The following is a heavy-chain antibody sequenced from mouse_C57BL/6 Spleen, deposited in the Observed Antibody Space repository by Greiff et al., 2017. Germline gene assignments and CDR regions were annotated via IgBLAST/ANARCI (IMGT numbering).Heavy chain of an antibody. CDR1: GFNIKDYY. V-gene: IGHV14-1*01. D-gene: IGHD1-1*01. CDR3: TTTYVYGRYYYAMDY. Sequence: VQLQQSGAELVRPGASVKLSCTASGFNIKDYYMHWVKQRPEQGLEWIGRIDPEDGDTEYAQKFQGKATMPADTSSNTAYLQLSSLTSEDTAVYYCTTTYVYGRYYYAMDYWGQGTSVTVSS. CDR2: IDPEDGDT. J-gene: IGHJ4*01.